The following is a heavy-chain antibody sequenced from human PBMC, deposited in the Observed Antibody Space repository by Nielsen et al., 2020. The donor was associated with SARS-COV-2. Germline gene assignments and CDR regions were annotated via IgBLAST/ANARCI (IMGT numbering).Heavy chain of an antibody. J-gene: IGHJ4*02. CDR1: GYSFTTYW. Sequence: GGSLRLSCKASGYSFTTYWIGWVRQMPGKGLEWMGIIYPGDSDTRYSPSFQGQVTISVDKSISTAYLQWSSLKASDTAIYYCARRDYYDSRAYHYYFDYWGQGTLVTVSS. D-gene: IGHD3-22*01. CDR3: ARRDYYDSRAYHYYFDY. V-gene: IGHV5-51*01. CDR2: IYPGDSDT.